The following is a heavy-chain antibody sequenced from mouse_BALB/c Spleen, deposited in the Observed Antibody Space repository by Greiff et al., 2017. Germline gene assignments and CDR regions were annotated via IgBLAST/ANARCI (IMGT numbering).Heavy chain of an antibody. CDR3: ARTEVRRGLAMDY. Sequence: QVQLQQSGPGLVQPSQSLSITCTVSGFSLTSDGVYWVRQSPGKGLEWLGVIWSGGSTDYNAAFISRLSISNDNSTSQVFFKMNSLQANDTAIYYCARTEVRRGLAMDYWGQGTSVTVSA. J-gene: IGHJ4*01. CDR1: GFSLTSDG. D-gene: IGHD2-14*01. CDR2: IWSGGST. V-gene: IGHV2-2*02.